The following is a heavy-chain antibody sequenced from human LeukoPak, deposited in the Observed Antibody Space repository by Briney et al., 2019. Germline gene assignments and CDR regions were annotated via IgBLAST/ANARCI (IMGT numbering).Heavy chain of an antibody. Sequence: GGSLRLSCVASGFTVSSNYMSWVRQAPGKGLEWVSVIYSGGSTYYADSVKGRLTISRDNSKNTLYLQMNILRAEDTAVYYCARGQYCSSISCLTIGTDYYYYMDVWGKGTTVTVSS. CDR3: ARGQYCSSISCLTIGTDYYYYMDV. D-gene: IGHD2-2*01. CDR2: IYSGGST. V-gene: IGHV3-53*01. J-gene: IGHJ6*03. CDR1: GFTVSSNY.